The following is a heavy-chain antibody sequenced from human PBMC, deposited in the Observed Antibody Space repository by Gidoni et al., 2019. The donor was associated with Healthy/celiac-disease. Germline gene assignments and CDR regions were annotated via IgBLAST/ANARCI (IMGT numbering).Heavy chain of an antibody. Sequence: QVTLKESGPVLVKPAETLTLTCTVSGFSLSNARMGVSWIRQPPGKALEWLAHIFSNAEKSYSTSLKSRLTISKDTSKSQVVLTMTNMDPVDTATYYCARIGVEVQLWNSLEAGTPFDPWGQGTLVTVSS. J-gene: IGHJ5*02. D-gene: IGHD5-18*01. V-gene: IGHV2-26*01. CDR2: IFSNAEK. CDR1: GFSLSNARMG. CDR3: ARIGVEVQLWNSLEAGTPFDP.